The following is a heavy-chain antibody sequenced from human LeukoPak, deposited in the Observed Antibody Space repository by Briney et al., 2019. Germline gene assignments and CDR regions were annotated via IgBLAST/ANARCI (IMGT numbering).Heavy chain of an antibody. CDR2: SSSSSSYK. Sequence: GGSLRLSCSASGFAFSSYSMSWVRQAPGRGLEWVSSSSSSSSYKYYADSVKGRFTISRDNAKNSLYLQMNSLRAEDTAVYYCAREGDDSSGYSYQPPDYWGQGTLVTVSS. CDR1: GFAFSSYS. V-gene: IGHV3-21*01. J-gene: IGHJ4*02. CDR3: AREGDDSSGYSYQPPDY. D-gene: IGHD3-22*01.